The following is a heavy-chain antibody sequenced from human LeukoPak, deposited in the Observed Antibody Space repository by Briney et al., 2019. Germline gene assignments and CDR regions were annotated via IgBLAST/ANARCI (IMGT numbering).Heavy chain of an antibody. J-gene: IGHJ4*02. CDR3: ARVYWNGYFDY. D-gene: IGHD1-1*01. CDR2: IYYSGST. CDR1: GGSISSYY. V-gene: IGHV4-59*12. Sequence: SETLSLTCTVSGGSISSYYWSWIRQPPGKGLEWIGYIYYSGSTNYNPSLKSRVTISVDTSKNQFSLKLSSVTAADTAVYYCARVYWNGYFDYWGQGTLVTVSS.